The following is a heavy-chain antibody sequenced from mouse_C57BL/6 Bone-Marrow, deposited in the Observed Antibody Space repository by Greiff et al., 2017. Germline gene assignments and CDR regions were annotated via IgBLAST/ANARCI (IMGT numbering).Heavy chain of an antibody. V-gene: IGHV1-62-2*01. CDR2: FYPGSGSI. CDR1: GYTFTEYT. D-gene: IGHD2-4*01. CDR3: ARHEEGYDYDGGFAY. Sequence: VQLQQSGAELVKPGASVKLSCKASGYTFTEYTIHWVKQRSGQGLEWIGWFYPGSGSIKYNEKFKDKATLTADKSSSTDYMELSRLSSEDSAVYFGARHEEGYDYDGGFAYWGQGTLVTVSA. J-gene: IGHJ3*01.